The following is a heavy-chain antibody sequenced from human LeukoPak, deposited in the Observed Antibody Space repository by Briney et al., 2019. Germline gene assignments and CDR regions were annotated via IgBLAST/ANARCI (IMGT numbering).Heavy chain of an antibody. Sequence: ASVKVSCKASGYTFKSYGISWVRQAPGQGLEWMGWISAYNGITHYAQNLQGRVTMTTDTSTTTAYMELRSLRSDDTAVYYCARDSGWLFDYWGQGTLVTVSS. CDR3: ARDSGWLFDY. J-gene: IGHJ4*02. CDR2: ISAYNGIT. D-gene: IGHD6-19*01. CDR1: GYTFKSYG. V-gene: IGHV1-18*01.